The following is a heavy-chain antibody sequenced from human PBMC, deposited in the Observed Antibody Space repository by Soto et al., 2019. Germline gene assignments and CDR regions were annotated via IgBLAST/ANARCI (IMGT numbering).Heavy chain of an antibody. J-gene: IGHJ5*02. CDR2: IYYSGST. V-gene: IGHV4-39*01. Sequence: SETLSLTCTVSGGSISSSSYYWGWIRQPPGKGLEWIGSIYYSGSTYYNPSLKSRVTISVDTSKNQFSLKLSSVTAADTAVYYCARVRGVVISPIYNWFDPWGQGTLVTVSS. CDR1: GGSISSSSYY. D-gene: IGHD3-3*01. CDR3: ARVRGVVISPIYNWFDP.